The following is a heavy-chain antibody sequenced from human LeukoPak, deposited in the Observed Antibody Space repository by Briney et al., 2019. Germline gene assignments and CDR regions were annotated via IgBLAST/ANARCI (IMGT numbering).Heavy chain of an antibody. CDR2: IYYSGST. Sequence: SETLSLTCTVSGGSISSSSYYWGWIRQPPGKGLEWIGSIYYSGSTYYNPSLKSRVTISVDTSKNQFSLNLSSVTAADTAVYYCTRLYYDSSGYYQICYFDYWGQGTLVTVSS. D-gene: IGHD3-22*01. CDR3: TRLYYDSSGYYQICYFDY. CDR1: GGSISSSSYY. J-gene: IGHJ4*02. V-gene: IGHV4-39*01.